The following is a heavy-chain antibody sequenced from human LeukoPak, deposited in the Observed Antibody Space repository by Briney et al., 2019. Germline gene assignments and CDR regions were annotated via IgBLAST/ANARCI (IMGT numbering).Heavy chain of an antibody. CDR2: ISSSGSTI. V-gene: IGHV3-48*03. Sequence: PGGSLRLSCAASGFTFSSYEMNWVRQAPGKGLEWVSYISSSGSTIYYADSVKGRFTISRDNAKNSLYLQMNSLRAEDTAVYYCARANIVVVTAKAFDIWGQGTMVTVSS. D-gene: IGHD2-21*02. CDR1: GFTFSSYE. J-gene: IGHJ3*02. CDR3: ARANIVVVTAKAFDI.